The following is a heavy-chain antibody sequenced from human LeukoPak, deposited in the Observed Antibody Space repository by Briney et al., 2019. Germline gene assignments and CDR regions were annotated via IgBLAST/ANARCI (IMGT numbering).Heavy chain of an antibody. V-gene: IGHV3-23*01. Sequence: QAGGSLRLSCAASNFTFGVCAMSWVRQAPGKGLEWISLISASGDKTYYADSVKGRFTVSRDNSRNTTYLQMDSLRAEDTAVYYCAKDRDGDFYFYMDVWGTGTTVIVSS. J-gene: IGHJ6*03. D-gene: IGHD4-17*01. CDR3: AKDRDGDFYFYMDV. CDR2: ISASGDKT. CDR1: NFTFGVCA.